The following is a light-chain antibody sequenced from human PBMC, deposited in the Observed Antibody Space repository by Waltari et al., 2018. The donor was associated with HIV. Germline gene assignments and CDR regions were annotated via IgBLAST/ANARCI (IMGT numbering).Light chain of an antibody. V-gene: IGLV1-40*01. CDR2: GNS. J-gene: IGLJ3*02. Sequence: QSVLTQPPSVSGAPGQRVTIPCTGSSSTIGAGYDVHWYQQLPGPAPKLLIYGNSNRPSGVPDRFSGSKSGTSASLAITGLLAEDEADYYCQSYDSSLSVWVFGGGTKLTVL. CDR1: SSTIGAGYD. CDR3: QSYDSSLSVWV.